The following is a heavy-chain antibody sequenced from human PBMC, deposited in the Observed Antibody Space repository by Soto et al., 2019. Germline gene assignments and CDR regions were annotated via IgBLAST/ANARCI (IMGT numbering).Heavy chain of an antibody. J-gene: IGHJ4*02. CDR2: IKSKTDGGTT. V-gene: IGHV3-15*01. Sequence: EVQLVESGGGLVKPGGSLRLSCAASGFTFSNAWMSWGCQAPGKVLEWVGRIKSKTDGGTTDYAAPVKGRFTISRDDSKNTLYLQMNSLKTEDTAVYYCTTAGPILWFGELSDYWGQGTLVTVSS. CDR3: TTAGPILWFGELSDY. CDR1: GFTFSNAW. D-gene: IGHD3-10*01.